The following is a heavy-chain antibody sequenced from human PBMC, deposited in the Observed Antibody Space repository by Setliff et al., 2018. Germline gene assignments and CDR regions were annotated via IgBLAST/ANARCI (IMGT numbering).Heavy chain of an antibody. CDR1: GSTVTESS. Sequence: ASVKVSCKVSGSTVTESSMHWVRQAPGKGLEWMGGFDPEDGERIYAQHFQGRLTMTEDTSTDTAYMEMSSLRSEDTAVYYCARERGDIVSTTSYYYYMDVWGKGTTVTVSS. CDR3: ARERGDIVSTTSYYYYMDV. V-gene: IGHV1-24*01. D-gene: IGHD5-12*01. J-gene: IGHJ6*03. CDR2: FDPEDGER.